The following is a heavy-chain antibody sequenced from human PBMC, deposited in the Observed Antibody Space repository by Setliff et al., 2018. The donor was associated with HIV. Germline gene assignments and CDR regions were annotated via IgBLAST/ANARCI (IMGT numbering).Heavy chain of an antibody. CDR3: ARAGGGSNYFDYSGYQDF. Sequence: ASVKVSCKTSGYPFDSYGISWVRQAPGQGLEWMGWISAYIGDTKYAQRFQGRVTMTTDPSTPTAYMELRSVKSEDTAVYYCARAGGGSNYFDYSGYQDFWGQGTRVTVSS. J-gene: IGHJ4*02. D-gene: IGHD3-22*01. V-gene: IGHV1-18*01. CDR2: ISAYIGDT. CDR1: GYPFDSYG.